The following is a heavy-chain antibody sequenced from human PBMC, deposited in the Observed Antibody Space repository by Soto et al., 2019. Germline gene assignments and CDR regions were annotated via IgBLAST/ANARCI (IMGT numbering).Heavy chain of an antibody. CDR2: ISWDGNNK. D-gene: IGHD6-6*01. CDR1: GFTFSSYG. V-gene: IGHV3-30*18. Sequence: QVRVVESGGGVVQPGRSLRLSCAASGFTFSSYGMHWVRQAPGKGLEWVAIISWDGNNKYYADSVKGRFTISRDSSKNTLFLQMNSLRAEDTAVYYCAKGGSSSARYFDRWGQGTLVTVSS. CDR3: AKGGSSSARYFDR. J-gene: IGHJ5*02.